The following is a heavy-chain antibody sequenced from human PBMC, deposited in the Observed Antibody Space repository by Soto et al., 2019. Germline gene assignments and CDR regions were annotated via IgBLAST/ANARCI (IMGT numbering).Heavy chain of an antibody. CDR3: VRSRLRRPVDAFDI. J-gene: IGHJ3*02. CDR1: GGSISSSSYY. CDR2: IYYSGST. D-gene: IGHD4-17*01. Sequence: SETLSLTCTVSGGSISSSSYYWGWIRQPPGKGLEWIGTIYYSGSTYYKPSLKSRVTICVDTSKNQFSLKLSSVSATDTAVYYCVRSRLRRPVDAFDIWGQGTLVTVS. V-gene: IGHV4-39*01.